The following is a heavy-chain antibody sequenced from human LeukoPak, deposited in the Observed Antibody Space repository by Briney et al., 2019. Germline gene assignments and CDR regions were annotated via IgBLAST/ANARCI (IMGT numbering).Heavy chain of an antibody. CDR2: ISGSGGST. D-gene: IGHD6-19*01. J-gene: IGHJ4*02. CDR1: GFTFSSYG. CDR3: AKDHSLGGWYLAQGKHFDY. Sequence: GRSLSLSCAASGFTFSSYGMHWVRQAPGKGLEWVSAISGSGGSTYYADSVKGRFTISRDNSKNTLYLQMNSLRAEDTAVYYCAKDHSLGGWYLAQGKHFDYWGQGTLVTVSS. V-gene: IGHV3-23*01.